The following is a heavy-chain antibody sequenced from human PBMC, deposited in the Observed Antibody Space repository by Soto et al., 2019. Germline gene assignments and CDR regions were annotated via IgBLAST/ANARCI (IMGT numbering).Heavy chain of an antibody. CDR1: GGSISSGDYY. Sequence: SETLSLTCTVSGGSISSGDYYWSWIRQPPGKGLEWIGYIYYSGSTYYNPSLKSRVTISVDTSKNQFSLKLSSVTAADTAVYYCARGCSGGSCYSGAPTDYWGQGTLVTVS. D-gene: IGHD2-15*01. CDR2: IYYSGST. V-gene: IGHV4-30-4*01. CDR3: ARGCSGGSCYSGAPTDY. J-gene: IGHJ4*02.